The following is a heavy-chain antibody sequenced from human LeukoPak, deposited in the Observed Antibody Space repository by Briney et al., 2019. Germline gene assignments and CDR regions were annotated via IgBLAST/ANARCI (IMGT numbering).Heavy chain of an antibody. CDR3: ARFCPRSTSCSNWFDP. CDR1: GGSISSGGYY. D-gene: IGHD2-2*01. J-gene: IGHJ5*02. CDR2: IYHSGST. Sequence: SQTLSLTCTVSGGSISSGGYYWSWIRQPPGKGLEWIGEIYHSGSTNYNPSLKSRVTISVDKSKNQFSLKLSSVTAADTAVYYCARFCPRSTSCSNWFDPWGQGTLVTVSS. V-gene: IGHV4-30-2*01.